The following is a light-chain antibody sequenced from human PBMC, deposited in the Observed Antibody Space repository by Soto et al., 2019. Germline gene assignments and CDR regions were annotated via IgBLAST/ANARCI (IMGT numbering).Light chain of an antibody. CDR1: QGISSY. J-gene: IGKJ3*01. V-gene: IGKV1-8*01. CDR2: AAS. CDR3: QQYYSYPFT. Sequence: AIRMTQSPSSLSASTGDRVTITCRASQGISSYSAWYQQKPGKAPKLLIYAASTLQSGVPSRFSGSGSGTDFTLTISCLQSEDFATCYCQQYYSYPFTFGPGTKVDIK.